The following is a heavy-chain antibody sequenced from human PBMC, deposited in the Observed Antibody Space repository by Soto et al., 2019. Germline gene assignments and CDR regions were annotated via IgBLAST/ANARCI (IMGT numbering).Heavy chain of an antibody. D-gene: IGHD2-15*01. J-gene: IGHJ4*02. CDR1: GFTFSSYA. CDR2: ISYDGSNK. CDR3: ARDEAVVVAATPHFDY. Sequence: QVQLVESGGGVVQPGRSLRLSCAASGFTFSSYAMHWVRQAPGKGLEWVAVISYDGSNKYYADSVKGRFTISRDNSKNTLYLQMNSLRAEDTAVYYCARDEAVVVAATPHFDYWGQGTLVTVSS. V-gene: IGHV3-30-3*01.